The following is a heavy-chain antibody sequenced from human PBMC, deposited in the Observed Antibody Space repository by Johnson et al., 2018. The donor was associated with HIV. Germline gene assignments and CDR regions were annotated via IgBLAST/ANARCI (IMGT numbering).Heavy chain of an antibody. CDR1: GFTFSNAW. D-gene: IGHD3-10*01. J-gene: IGHJ3*02. CDR3: TTGTMVQGENYGGDDAFDI. CDR2: IKSKTDGGTT. Sequence: EVQLVESGGGLVKPGGSLRLSCAASGFTFSNAWMSWVRQAPGKGLEWVGRIKSKTDGGTTDYAAPVKGRFTISRDDSKNTLYLQMNSLKTEDTAVYYCTTGTMVQGENYGGDDAFDIWGQGTMVTVSS. V-gene: IGHV3-15*01.